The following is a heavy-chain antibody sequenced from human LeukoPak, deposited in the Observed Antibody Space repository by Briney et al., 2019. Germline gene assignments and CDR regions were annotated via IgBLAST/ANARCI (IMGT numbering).Heavy chain of an antibody. D-gene: IGHD6-6*01. Sequence: GAPVKVSCKASGYTFTDYYMHWVQQAPGKGLEWMGRVDPEDGETIYAEKFQGRVTITADTSTDTAYMELSSLRSEDTAVYYCATVAEYSSSYTFDYWGQGTLVTVSS. J-gene: IGHJ4*02. CDR2: VDPEDGET. CDR1: GYTFTDYY. CDR3: ATVAEYSSSYTFDY. V-gene: IGHV1-69-2*01.